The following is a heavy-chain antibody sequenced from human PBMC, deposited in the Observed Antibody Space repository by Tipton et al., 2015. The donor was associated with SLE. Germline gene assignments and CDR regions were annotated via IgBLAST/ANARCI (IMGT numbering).Heavy chain of an antibody. CDR2: INHSGST. CDR1: GGSISSYY. CDR3: ARSWSGRREFDY. V-gene: IGHV4-34*01. D-gene: IGHD1-26*01. Sequence: TLSLTCTVSGGSISSYYWSWIRQPPGKGLEWIGEINHSGSTNYNPSLKSRVTISVDTSKNQFSLKLSSVTAADTAVYYCARSWSGRREFDYWGPGTLVTVSS. J-gene: IGHJ4*02.